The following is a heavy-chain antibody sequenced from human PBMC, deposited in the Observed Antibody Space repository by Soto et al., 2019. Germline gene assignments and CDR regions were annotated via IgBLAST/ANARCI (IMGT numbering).Heavy chain of an antibody. V-gene: IGHV1-18*01. Sequence: QVQLVQSGVEVREPGASVKVSCKAVRYIFTNYGVSWVRQAPGQGLEWMGWITTYNGNTEYAQKFQGRVNLTTDASTSTAYMELGSLRSDDTAIYYCARALTGYGMDVWGQVTTVTFSS. CDR2: ITTYNGNT. CDR3: ARALTGYGMDV. CDR1: RYIFTNYG. J-gene: IGHJ6*02.